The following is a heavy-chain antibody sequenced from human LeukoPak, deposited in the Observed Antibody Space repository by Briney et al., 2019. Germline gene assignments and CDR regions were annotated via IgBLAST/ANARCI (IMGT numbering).Heavy chain of an antibody. CDR1: GFTFSSYW. D-gene: IGHD3-10*01. CDR2: INSDGSST. V-gene: IGHV3-74*01. Sequence: GGSLRLSCAASGFTFSSYWMHWVRQAPGKGLVWVSRINSDGSSTSYADSVKGRFTISRDNAKNTLYLQMNSLRAEDTTVYYCARGITRIPSTYVDPWGQGTLVTVSS. CDR3: ARGITRIPSTYVDP. J-gene: IGHJ5*02.